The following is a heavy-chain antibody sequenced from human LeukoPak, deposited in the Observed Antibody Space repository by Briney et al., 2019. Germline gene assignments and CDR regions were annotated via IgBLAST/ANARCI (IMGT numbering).Heavy chain of an antibody. Sequence: GGSLRLSCAASGFTFSSYSMNWVRQAPGKGLEWVSSISSSSSYIYYADSVKGRFTISRDNAKNSLYLQMNSLMAEDTAVYNCARVRFSSRWFFDYWGQGTLVTVSS. CDR1: GFTFSSYS. CDR2: ISSSSSYI. CDR3: ARVRFSSRWFFDY. J-gene: IGHJ4*02. D-gene: IGHD6-13*01. V-gene: IGHV3-21*01.